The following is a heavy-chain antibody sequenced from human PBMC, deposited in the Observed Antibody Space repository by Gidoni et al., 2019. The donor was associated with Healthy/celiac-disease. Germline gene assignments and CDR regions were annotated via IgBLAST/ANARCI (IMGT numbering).Heavy chain of an antibody. V-gene: IGHV4-39*07. J-gene: IGHJ4*02. CDR3: ASVTRWLQPNY. Sequence: QLQLQESGPGLVKPSETLSLTCTVSGGSISSSSYYWGWIRQPPGKGLEWIGSIYYSGSTYYNPSLKSRVTISVDTSKNQFSLKLSSVTAADTAVYYCASVTRWLQPNYWGQGTLVTVSS. D-gene: IGHD5-12*01. CDR2: IYYSGST. CDR1: GGSISSSSYY.